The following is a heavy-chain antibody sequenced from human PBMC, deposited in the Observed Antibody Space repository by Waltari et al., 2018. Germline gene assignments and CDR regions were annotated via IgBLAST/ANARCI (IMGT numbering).Heavy chain of an antibody. CDR1: GFTFSSYT. D-gene: IGHD6-19*01. J-gene: IGHJ4*02. Sequence: EVQLVESGGGLVQPGGSLRLSCAASGFTFSSYTMNWVRQAPGKGLEWVSYISSSSGTKYYADSVKGRFTISRDNAKNSLYLQMNSLRAEDTAVYYCARRYSSGFDYWGQGTLVTVSS. CDR2: ISSSSGTK. V-gene: IGHV3-48*04. CDR3: ARRYSSGFDY.